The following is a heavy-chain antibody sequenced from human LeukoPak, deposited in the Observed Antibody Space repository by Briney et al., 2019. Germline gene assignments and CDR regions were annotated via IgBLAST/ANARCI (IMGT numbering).Heavy chain of an antibody. V-gene: IGHV3-64D*06. CDR1: GFTFSAYG. Sequence: PGGSLRLSCSASGFTFSAYGMYWVRHTPEKGLEYVSAIHNNGIDTYYADSVKGRFTISRDNSKNMLYLQMSSLRTDDTALYYCVKAQGNPRYFDFWGQGTLVTVSS. J-gene: IGHJ4*02. CDR3: VKAQGNPRYFDF. CDR2: IHNNGIDT.